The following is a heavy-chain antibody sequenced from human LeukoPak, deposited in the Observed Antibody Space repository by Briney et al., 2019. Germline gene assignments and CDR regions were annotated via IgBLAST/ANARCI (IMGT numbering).Heavy chain of an antibody. V-gene: IGHV3-23*01. J-gene: IGHJ4*02. D-gene: IGHD3/OR15-3a*01. Sequence: QTSETLSLTCTVSGGSISSGGYYWSWIRQHPGKGLEWVSAISGSGGSTYYADSVKGRFTISRDNSKNTLYLQMNSLRAEDTAVYYCAKVHEFWPKPYYFDYWGQGTLVTVSS. CDR1: GGSISSGGYY. CDR3: AKVHEFWPKPYYFDY. CDR2: ISGSGGST.